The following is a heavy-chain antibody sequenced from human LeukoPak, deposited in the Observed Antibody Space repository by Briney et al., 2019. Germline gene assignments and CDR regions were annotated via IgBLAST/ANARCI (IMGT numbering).Heavy chain of an antibody. V-gene: IGHV4-38-2*01. D-gene: IGHD3-10*01. CDR3: ARHNSALWGHYGSGTFDY. CDR1: GYSISSGYY. CDR2: IYHGGST. J-gene: IGHJ4*02. Sequence: SETLSLTCAVSGYSISSGYYWGWIRQPPGKGLEWIGSIYHGGSTYYNPSLKSRVTISVDTSKNQFSLKLSSVTAADTAVYHCARHNSALWGHYGSGTFDYWGQGTLVTVSS.